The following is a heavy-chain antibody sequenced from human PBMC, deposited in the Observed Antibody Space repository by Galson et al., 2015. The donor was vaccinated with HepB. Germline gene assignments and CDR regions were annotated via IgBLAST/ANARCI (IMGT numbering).Heavy chain of an antibody. D-gene: IGHD3-10*01. J-gene: IGHJ4*02. Sequence: SLRLSCAASGFTFRSYSMNWVRQAPGKGLEWVSSISPNDDYIYYAETLRGRFRISRDNARNSLYLQMNSLRAEDTAVYYCARGGLQKQRNDYFDFWGRGTLVTVSS. CDR3: ARGGLQKQRNDYFDF. CDR1: GFTFRSYS. V-gene: IGHV3-21*01. CDR2: ISPNDDYI.